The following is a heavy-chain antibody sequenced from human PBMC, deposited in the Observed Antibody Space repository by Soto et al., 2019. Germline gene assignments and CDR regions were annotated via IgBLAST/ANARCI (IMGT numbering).Heavy chain of an antibody. V-gene: IGHV3-23*01. CDR1: GFTFSSYA. CDR2: ISGSGGST. D-gene: IGHD3-22*01. J-gene: IGHJ4*02. Sequence: GGSLRLSCAASGFTFSSYAMSWVRQAPGKGLEWVSAISGSGGSTYYADSVKGRFTISRDNSKNTLYLQMNSLRAEDTAVYYCAKDFGYYDSSGPKHYWGQGTLVTVSS. CDR3: AKDFGYYDSSGPKHY.